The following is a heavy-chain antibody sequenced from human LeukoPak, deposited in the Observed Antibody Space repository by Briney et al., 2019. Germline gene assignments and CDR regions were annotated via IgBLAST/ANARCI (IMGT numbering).Heavy chain of an antibody. CDR2: IKTDGTIT. Sequence: GGSLRLSCVASGFTFSNYWMHWVRQAPGKGLEWVSRIKTDGTITSSADSVEGRFTISRDNAKNTLYLQMNSLRAEDTAVYYCVLYGDYESPDGFDIWGQGTMVTVSS. CDR3: VLYGDYESPDGFDI. CDR1: GFTFSNYW. J-gene: IGHJ3*02. D-gene: IGHD4-17*01. V-gene: IGHV3-74*01.